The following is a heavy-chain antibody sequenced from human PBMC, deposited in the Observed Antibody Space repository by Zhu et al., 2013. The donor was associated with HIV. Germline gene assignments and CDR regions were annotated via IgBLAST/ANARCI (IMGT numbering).Heavy chain of an antibody. CDR1: GGSFSGYY. Sequence: QVQLQQWGAGLLKPSETLSLTCAVYGGSFSGYYWSWIRQPPGKGLEWIGEINHSGSTNYNPSLKSRVTISVGTSKNQFSLKLSSVTAADTAVYYCARGGQEGSYGGVDYWGQGTLVTVSS. CDR3: ARGGQEGSYGGVDY. J-gene: IGHJ4*02. V-gene: IGHV4-34*01. CDR2: INHSGST. D-gene: IGHD1-26*01.